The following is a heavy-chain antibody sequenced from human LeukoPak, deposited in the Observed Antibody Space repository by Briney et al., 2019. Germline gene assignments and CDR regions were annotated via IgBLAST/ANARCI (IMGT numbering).Heavy chain of an antibody. J-gene: IGHJ6*02. CDR2: ISYDGSNK. Sequence: GGSLRLSCAASGFTFSSYAMHWVRQAPGKGLEWVAVISYDGSNKYYADSVKGRFTISRDNSKNTLYLQMNSLRAEDTAVYYCAKLTGYSSSWYRPYGMDVWGQGTTVTVSS. CDR1: GFTFSSYA. CDR3: AKLTGYSSSWYRPYGMDV. V-gene: IGHV3-30-3*01. D-gene: IGHD6-13*01.